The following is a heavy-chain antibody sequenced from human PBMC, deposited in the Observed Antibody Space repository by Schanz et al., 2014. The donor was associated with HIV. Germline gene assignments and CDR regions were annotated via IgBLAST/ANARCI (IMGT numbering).Heavy chain of an antibody. CDR2: INPNSGAT. V-gene: IGHV1-2*02. J-gene: IGHJ5*02. D-gene: IGHD2-21*02. CDR1: GYTFSDYD. Sequence: QVQLVQSGAEVKKPGASVRVSCETSGYTFSDYDINWVRQAPGQGLEWMGWINPNSGATNYAQQFQGRVTMTRDTSINTAYMEVSRLTYDDTAFYYCARDSSVVVTGVWVSWGQGTLVTVSS. CDR3: ARDSSVVVTGVWVS.